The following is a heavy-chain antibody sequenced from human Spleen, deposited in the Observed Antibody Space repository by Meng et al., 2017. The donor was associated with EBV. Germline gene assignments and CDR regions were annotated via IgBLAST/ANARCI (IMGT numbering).Heavy chain of an antibody. Sequence: QESGPGLVKPSGTLFLPLSVSGGPISRGSYYWGWIRQPPGKGLEWIGNIYYTGSTFYNPSLKSRVTISVDTSKNHFSLKLSSVTAADTAVYYCARTPLYNWGAWGQGTLVTVSS. CDR1: GGPISRGSYY. CDR2: IYYTGST. V-gene: IGHV4-39*02. J-gene: IGHJ1*01. CDR3: ARTPLYNWGA. D-gene: IGHD7-27*01.